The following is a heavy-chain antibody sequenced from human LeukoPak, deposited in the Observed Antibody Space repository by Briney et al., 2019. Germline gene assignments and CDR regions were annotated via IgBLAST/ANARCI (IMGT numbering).Heavy chain of an antibody. Sequence: GGSLRLSCVASGFIFSSYSMNWVRQAPGKGLEWVSSISSSSSYIYYADSVKGRFTISRDNAKNSLYLQMNSLRAEDTAVYYCIVLAVAGTFGFDYWGQGTLVTVSS. CDR1: GFIFSSYS. V-gene: IGHV3-21*01. CDR2: ISSSSSYI. CDR3: IVLAVAGTFGFDY. D-gene: IGHD6-19*01. J-gene: IGHJ4*02.